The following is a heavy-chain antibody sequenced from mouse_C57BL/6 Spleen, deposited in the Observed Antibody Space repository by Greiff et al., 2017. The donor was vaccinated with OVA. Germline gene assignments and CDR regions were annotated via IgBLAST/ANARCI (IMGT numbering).Heavy chain of an antibody. J-gene: IGHJ3*01. D-gene: IGHD2-5*01. CDR1: GYTFTSYW. V-gene: IGHV1-74*01. CDR2: IHPSDSDT. CDR3: SIRYYSNSWFAY. Sequence: VQLQQPGAELVKPGASVKVSCKASGYTFTSYWMHWVKQRPGQGLEWIGRIHPSDSDTNYNQKFKGKATLTVDKSSSTAYMLLTSLTSEDSAVYYCSIRYYSNSWFAYWGQGTLVTVSA.